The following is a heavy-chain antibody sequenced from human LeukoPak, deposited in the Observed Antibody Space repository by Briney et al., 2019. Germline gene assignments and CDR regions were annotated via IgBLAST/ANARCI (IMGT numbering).Heavy chain of an antibody. V-gene: IGHV3-43*02. CDR2: FSGKGGST. Sequence: GGSLRLSCAASGFSFDDYAMHWVRHAPGEGLEWVCLFSGKGGSTYYADSVKCRFTISRDNSKNSLYPQKNSLRTEDTALYYCAKGVGYSSGWYMDYYYMDVWGKGTTVTVSS. J-gene: IGHJ6*03. CDR1: GFSFDDYA. D-gene: IGHD6-19*01. CDR3: AKGVGYSSGWYMDYYYMDV.